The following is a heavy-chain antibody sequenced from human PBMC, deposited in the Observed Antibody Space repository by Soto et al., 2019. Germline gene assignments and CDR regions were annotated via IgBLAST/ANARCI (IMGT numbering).Heavy chain of an antibody. D-gene: IGHD1-7*01. J-gene: IGHJ3*02. V-gene: IGHV3-53*01. CDR2: IYSGGST. Sequence: GGSLRLSCAASGFTVSSNYMSWVRQAPGKGLEWVSVIYSGGSTYYADSVKGRFTISRDNSKNTLYLQMNSLRAEDTAVYYCARVGLTKLRFRSYAFDIWGQGTMVTVSS. CDR1: GFTVSSNY. CDR3: ARVGLTKLRFRSYAFDI.